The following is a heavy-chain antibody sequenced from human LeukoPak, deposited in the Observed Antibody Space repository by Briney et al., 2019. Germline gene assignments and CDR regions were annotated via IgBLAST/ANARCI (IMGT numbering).Heavy chain of an antibody. D-gene: IGHD4-11*01. J-gene: IGHJ4*01. V-gene: IGHV3-33*01. CDR3: ARDAQRGFDYSNSLKY. CDR1: GFIFSHYG. CDR2: NWSDGSNR. Sequence: PGRSLRLSCAASGFIFSHYGLHWVRQAPGKGLEWVAVNWSDGSNRFYAGSVKGRFSISRDNSQNTLFLQMNSLRAEDTAMYYCARDAQRGFDYSNSLKYWGHGTLVTVSS.